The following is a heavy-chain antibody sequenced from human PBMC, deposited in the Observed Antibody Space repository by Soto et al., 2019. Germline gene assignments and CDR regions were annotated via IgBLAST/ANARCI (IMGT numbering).Heavy chain of an antibody. D-gene: IGHD3-22*01. CDR1: GGSISSGDYY. V-gene: IGHV4-30-4*01. CDR2: IYYSGST. J-gene: IGHJ3*02. CDR3: AREPITVIVVVSPDAFDI. Sequence: QVQLQESGPGLVKPSQTLSLTCTVSGGSISSGDYYWSWIRQPPGKGLEWIGYIYYSGSTYYNPSLKSRVTIPGDTSKHHFSQKLSSVTAAATAGYYCAREPITVIVVVSPDAFDIWGQGTMVTVSS.